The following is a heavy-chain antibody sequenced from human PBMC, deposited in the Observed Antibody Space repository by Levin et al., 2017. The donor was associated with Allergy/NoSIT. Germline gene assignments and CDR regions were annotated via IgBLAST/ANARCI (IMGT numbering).Heavy chain of an antibody. CDR1: GGSFSGYY. CDR2: INHSGST. D-gene: IGHD3-16*02. CDR3: ARGRHMITFGGVIVIRPRGNWFDP. J-gene: IGHJ5*02. V-gene: IGHV4-34*01. Sequence: SETLSLTCAVYGGSFSGYYWSWIRQPPGKGLEWIGEINHSGSTNYNPSLKSRVTISVDTSKNQFSLKLSSVTAADTAVYYCARGRHMITFGGVIVIRPRGNWFDPWGQGTLVTVSS.